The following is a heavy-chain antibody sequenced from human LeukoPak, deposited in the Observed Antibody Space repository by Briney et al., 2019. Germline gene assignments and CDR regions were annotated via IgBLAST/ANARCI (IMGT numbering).Heavy chain of an antibody. Sequence: GGSLRLSCAASGFTFSSYGMHWVRQAPGKGLEWVAFIRYDGSNKYYADSVKGRFTISRDNAKNPLYLQMNSLRAEDTAVYYCARDLYGDSPFDYWGQGTLVTVSS. D-gene: IGHD4-17*01. V-gene: IGHV3-30*02. J-gene: IGHJ4*02. CDR1: GFTFSSYG. CDR2: IRYDGSNK. CDR3: ARDLYGDSPFDY.